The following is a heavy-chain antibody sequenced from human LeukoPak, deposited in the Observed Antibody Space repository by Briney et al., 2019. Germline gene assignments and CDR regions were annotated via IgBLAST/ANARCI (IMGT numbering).Heavy chain of an antibody. D-gene: IGHD1-14*01. J-gene: IGHJ5*02. CDR3: ARGRDLVWNHGGFDP. Sequence: ASVKVSCKASGYTFTSYDINWVRQATGQGLEWMGWMNPNSGNTGYAQKFPGRVTMTRNTSISTAYMELSSLRSEDTAVYYCARGRDLVWNHGGFDPWGQGTLVTVSS. CDR1: GYTFTSYD. V-gene: IGHV1-8*01. CDR2: MNPNSGNT.